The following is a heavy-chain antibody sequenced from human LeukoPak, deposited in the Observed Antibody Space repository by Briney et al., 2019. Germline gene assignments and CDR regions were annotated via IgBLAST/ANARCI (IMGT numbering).Heavy chain of an antibody. CDR2: IYYSGST. Sequence: SETLSLTCTVSGGSISSSSYYWGWIRQPPGKGLEWIGYIYYSGSTYYNPSLKSRIIISVDTSKNQFSLKLSSVTAADTAVYYCARDVIVGAKGGDWFDPWGQGTLVTVSS. V-gene: IGHV4-39*07. D-gene: IGHD1-26*01. CDR1: GGSISSSSYY. CDR3: ARDVIVGAKGGDWFDP. J-gene: IGHJ5*02.